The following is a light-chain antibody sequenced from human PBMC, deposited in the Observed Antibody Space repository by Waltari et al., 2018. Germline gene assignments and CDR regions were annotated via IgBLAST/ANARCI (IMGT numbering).Light chain of an antibody. CDR3: SSYTSISTLV. J-gene: IGLJ3*02. V-gene: IGLV2-14*01. Sequence: QSALTQPASVSGSPGQSITIPCTGTSSDVGGCNYVSWFQQHPGRAPKLMIYDVSKRPSGVSNRFSGSKSGNAASLTISGLQAEDEADYYCSSYTSISTLVFGVGTKVTVL. CDR2: DVS. CDR1: SSDVGGCNY.